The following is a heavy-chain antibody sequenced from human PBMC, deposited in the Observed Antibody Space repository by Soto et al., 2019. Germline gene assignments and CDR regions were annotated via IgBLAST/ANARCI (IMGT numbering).Heavy chain of an antibody. CDR1: GYSFTSYW. CDR2: IYPGDSDT. Sequence: PGESLKISCKGSGYSFTSYWIGWVRQMPGKGLEWMGIIYPGDSDTRYSPSFQGQVTISADESISTAYLRWSSLKASDTAMYYCARGRDYGSGSHYYYYGMDVWGQGTTVTVSS. D-gene: IGHD3-10*01. V-gene: IGHV5-51*01. CDR3: ARGRDYGSGSHYYYYGMDV. J-gene: IGHJ6*02.